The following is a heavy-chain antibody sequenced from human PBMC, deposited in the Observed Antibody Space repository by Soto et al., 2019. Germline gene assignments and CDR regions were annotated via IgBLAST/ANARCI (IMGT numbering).Heavy chain of an antibody. CDR1: GFGFADGW. V-gene: IGHV3-15*01. Sequence: EVHLVESGGGLVKPGGSLRLSCAASGFGFADGWMSWVRQAPGKGLEWVGRVKSKISGGTTDYGAPVEGRFIISRDDSKNTQYLQMNSLKTEDTAVYYCTTIVAGTGYWGQGTLVSVSS. J-gene: IGHJ4*02. CDR3: TTIVAGTGY. CDR2: VKSKISGGTT. D-gene: IGHD6-19*01.